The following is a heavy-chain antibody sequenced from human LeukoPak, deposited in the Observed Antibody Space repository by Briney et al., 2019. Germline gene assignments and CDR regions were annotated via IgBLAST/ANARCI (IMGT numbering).Heavy chain of an antibody. Sequence: SETLSLTCTVSGGSISSYYWSWIRQPPGKGLEWIGYVYYSGSTNYNPSLKSRVTISVDTSKNQFSLKLSSVTAADTAVYYCARRDTAMVTPFDYWGQGTLVTVSS. CDR2: VYYSGST. CDR1: GGSISSYY. V-gene: IGHV4-59*12. J-gene: IGHJ4*02. CDR3: ARRDTAMVTPFDY. D-gene: IGHD5-18*01.